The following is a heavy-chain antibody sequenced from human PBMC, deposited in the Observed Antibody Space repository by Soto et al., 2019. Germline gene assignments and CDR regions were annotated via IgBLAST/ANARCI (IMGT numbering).Heavy chain of an antibody. J-gene: IGHJ3*02. V-gene: IGHV5-51*01. CDR1: GYTFTNYW. CDR3: ARGSTNAFYI. CDR2: IYPRDSDT. D-gene: IGHD5-12*01. Sequence: GESLKISCEASGYTFTNYWIGWVRQMPGTGLEWMGIIYPRDSDTRYSPSFQDQVTMSVDKSIGTAYLQWSSLKASDTAMYYCARGSTNAFYIWGQGTMVTVSS.